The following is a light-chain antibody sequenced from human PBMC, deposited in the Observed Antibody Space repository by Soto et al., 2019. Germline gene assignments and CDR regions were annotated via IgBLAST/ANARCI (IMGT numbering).Light chain of an antibody. CDR3: QQYGNSPPNT. CDR1: QSVSSSY. J-gene: IGKJ2*01. V-gene: IGKV3-20*01. CDR2: GAS. Sequence: EIVLTQSPGTLSLSPGERATLSCRASQSVSSSYLAWYQQKPGQAPRLLIYGASSRATGIPDRFSGSGSGTDFTLTIRRLEPEDFAVYFCQQYGNSPPNTFGQGTKVEIK.